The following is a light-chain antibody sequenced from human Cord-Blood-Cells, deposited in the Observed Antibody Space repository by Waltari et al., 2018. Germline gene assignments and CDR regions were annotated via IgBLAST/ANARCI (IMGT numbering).Light chain of an antibody. J-gene: IGKJ2*01. V-gene: IGKV3-11*01. CDR3: QQRSNWPLYT. CDR2: DAS. Sequence: EIVLTPSPATLSLSPVERATISCRASQSVSSYLAWYQQKPGQASRLLIYDASNRATGIPARFSGSGSGTDFTLTIRSLEPEDFAVYYCQQRSNWPLYTFGQGTKLEIK. CDR1: QSVSSY.